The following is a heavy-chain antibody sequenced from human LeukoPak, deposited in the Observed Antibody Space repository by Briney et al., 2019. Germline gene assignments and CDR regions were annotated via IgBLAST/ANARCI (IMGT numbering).Heavy chain of an antibody. V-gene: IGHV1-8*01. CDR3: ARGVGGLYYYDSSGSLY. CDR2: MNPNSGNT. J-gene: IGHJ4*02. D-gene: IGHD3-22*01. CDR1: GYTFTSYD. Sequence: GASVKVSCKASGYTFTSYDINWVRQATGQGLEWMGWMNPNSGNTGYAQKFQGRVTMNRNTSISTAYMELSSLRSEDTAVYYCARGVGGLYYYDSSGSLYWGQGTLVTVSS.